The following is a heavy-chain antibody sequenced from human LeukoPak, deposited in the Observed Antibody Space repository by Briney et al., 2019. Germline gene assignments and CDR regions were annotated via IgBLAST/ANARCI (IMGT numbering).Heavy chain of an antibody. V-gene: IGHV3-30*04. CDR2: ISYDGSNK. CDR3: GAIAARSLNWFDP. J-gene: IGHJ5*02. CDR1: GFTFSSYT. Sequence: GGSLRLSCAASGFTFSSYTMHWVRQAPGKGLEWVAVISYDGSNKYYADSVKGRFTISRDNSKNTLYLQMNSLRAEDTAVYYCGAIAARSLNWFDPWGQGTLVTVSS. D-gene: IGHD6-6*01.